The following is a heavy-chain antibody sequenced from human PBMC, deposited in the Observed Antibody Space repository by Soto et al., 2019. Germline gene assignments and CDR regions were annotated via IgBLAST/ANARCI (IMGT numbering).Heavy chain of an antibody. J-gene: IGHJ4*02. V-gene: IGHV3-23*01. D-gene: IGHD6-13*01. Sequence: EVQLLESGGGLVQPGGSLRLSCAASGFTFSSYAMSWVRQAPGKGLEWVSAISGSGGSTYYADSVKGRFTISRDNSKNARYLQMSRLRAEDTAVYYGANLVPSSSSWYDYWGQGTLVTVSS. CDR3: ANLVPSSSSWYDY. CDR2: ISGSGGST. CDR1: GFTFSSYA.